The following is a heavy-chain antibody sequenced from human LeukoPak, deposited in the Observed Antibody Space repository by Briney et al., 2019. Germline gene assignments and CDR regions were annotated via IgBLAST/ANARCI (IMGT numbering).Heavy chain of an antibody. D-gene: IGHD6-13*01. Sequence: RESGPALVKPTQTLTLTCTFSGFSLSTSGMCVSWIRQPPGKALEWLALIAWDDDKYYSTSLKTRLTISKDTSKTQVVLTMTNMDPVDTATYYCARIRKGSSWYPEFDYGGQETRVTVPS. V-gene: IGHV2-70*01. J-gene: IGHJ4*02. CDR2: IAWDDDK. CDR3: ARIRKGSSWYPEFDY. CDR1: GFSLSTSGMC.